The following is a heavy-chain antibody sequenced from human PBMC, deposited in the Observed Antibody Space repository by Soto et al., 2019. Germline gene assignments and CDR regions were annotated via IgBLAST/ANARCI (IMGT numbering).Heavy chain of an antibody. V-gene: IGHV3-33*08. CDR2: IWYNGSNK. J-gene: IGHJ3*02. D-gene: IGHD2-8*01. CDR3: AREELMAAGGSDAFDI. Sequence: PGGSLRLSCAASGSTFSSYAMSWVRQAPGKGLEWVAVIWYNGSNKYYADSVKGRFTISRDNSKNTLYLQMNSLRAEDTAVYYCAREELMAAGGSDAFDIWGQGTMVTVS. CDR1: GSTFSSYA.